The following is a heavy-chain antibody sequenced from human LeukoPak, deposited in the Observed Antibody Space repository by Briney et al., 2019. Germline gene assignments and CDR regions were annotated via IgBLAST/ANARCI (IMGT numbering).Heavy chain of an antibody. V-gene: IGHV3-30-3*01. CDR1: GFTFSSYA. CDR3: ARETGSAVGSTDFDY. Sequence: GRSLRLSCAASGFTFSSYAIHWVRQAPGKGLEWVAVILYDGSNKYYADSVKGRFTISRDNSKNTLYLQMNSLRAEDTAVYYCARETGSAVGSTDFDYWGQGTLVTVSS. D-gene: IGHD4-17*01. J-gene: IGHJ4*02. CDR2: ILYDGSNK.